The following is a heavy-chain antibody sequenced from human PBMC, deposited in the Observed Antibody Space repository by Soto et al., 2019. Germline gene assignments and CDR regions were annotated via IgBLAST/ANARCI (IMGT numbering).Heavy chain of an antibody. J-gene: IGHJ6*04. V-gene: IGHV5-51*01. CDR3: ARLAIVGATYYYGMDV. Sequence: GEYLTISCKGSPQSFTSYWIGWVRQMPGTGLDTVGSTSPADSDTRYSPSFHGPVAISTDKSISTAYLQWRSLKASDTAMYYCARLAIVGATYYYGMDVWGEGTRVTDSS. CDR2: TSPADSDT. CDR1: PQSFTSYW. D-gene: IGHD1-26*01.